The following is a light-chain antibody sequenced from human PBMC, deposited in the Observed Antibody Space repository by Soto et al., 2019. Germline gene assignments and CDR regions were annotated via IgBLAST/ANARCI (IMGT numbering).Light chain of an antibody. CDR2: DVS. CDR1: SSDVGGYNY. CDR3: SSYTSSSTPYV. J-gene: IGLJ1*01. V-gene: IGLV2-14*01. Sequence: QSVLTQPGTVSRSPGQSITISCAGTSSDVGGYNYVSWYQQHPGKAPKLMIYDVSNRPSGVSNRFSGSKSGNTASLTISGLQAEDEADYYCSSYTSSSTPYVFGTGTKVT.